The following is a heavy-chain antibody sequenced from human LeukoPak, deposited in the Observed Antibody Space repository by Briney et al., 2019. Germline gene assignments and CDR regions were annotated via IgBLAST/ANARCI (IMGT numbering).Heavy chain of an antibody. CDR3: ARFPVGATSSSHYTFDY. CDR1: GGSISSSNW. CDR2: IYHSGST. Sequence: PSETLSLTCAVSGGSISSSNWWSWVRQPPGKGLEWIGEIYHSGSTNYNPSLKSRVTISVDRSKNQFSLKLSSVTAADTAVYYCARFPVGATSSSHYTFDYWGQGTLVTVSS. J-gene: IGHJ4*02. V-gene: IGHV4-4*02. D-gene: IGHD6-13*01.